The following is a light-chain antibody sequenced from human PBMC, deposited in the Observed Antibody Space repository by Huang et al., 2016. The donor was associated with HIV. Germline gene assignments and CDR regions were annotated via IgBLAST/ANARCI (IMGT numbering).Light chain of an antibody. CDR3: QQSYSTPRYT. CDR2: AAS. CDR1: QSISTV. V-gene: IGKV1-39*01. Sequence: DIQMTQSTSSLSASVGDRVTITCRASQSISTVLNWYQQRPGKAPKRLIYAASSLQSGGPSRCSGSGSGTDVTLTISSLQPEDVATYYCQQSYSTPRYTFGQGTKLDIK. J-gene: IGKJ2*01.